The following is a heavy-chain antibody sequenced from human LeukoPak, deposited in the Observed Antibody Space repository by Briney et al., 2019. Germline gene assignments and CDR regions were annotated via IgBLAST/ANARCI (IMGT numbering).Heavy chain of an antibody. CDR2: ISAYNGNT. CDR3: ARAITMARGVITRSYYYYGMDV. Sequence: GASVKVSCKASGYTFTSYGISWVRQAPGQGLEWMGWISAYNGNTNYAQKLQGRVTMTTDTSTSTAYMELRSLRSDDTAVYYCARAITMARGVITRSYYYYGMDVWGQGTTVTVSS. V-gene: IGHV1-18*01. D-gene: IGHD3-10*01. CDR1: GYTFTSYG. J-gene: IGHJ6*02.